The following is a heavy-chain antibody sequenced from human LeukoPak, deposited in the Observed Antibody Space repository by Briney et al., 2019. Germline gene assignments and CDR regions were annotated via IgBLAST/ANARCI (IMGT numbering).Heavy chain of an antibody. Sequence: SETLSLTCAVYGGSLSGYYWSWIRQPPGKGLEWIGEINHSGSTNYNPSLKSRVTISVDTSKNQFSLKLSSVTAADTAVYYCARGSLPHDFWSGYYTPRPFDYWGQGTLVTVSS. CDR1: GGSLSGYY. J-gene: IGHJ4*02. CDR2: INHSGST. D-gene: IGHD3-3*01. V-gene: IGHV4-34*01. CDR3: ARGSLPHDFWSGYYTPRPFDY.